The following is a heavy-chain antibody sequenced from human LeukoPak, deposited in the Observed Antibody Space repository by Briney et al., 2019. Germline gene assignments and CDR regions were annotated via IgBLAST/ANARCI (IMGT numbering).Heavy chain of an antibody. CDR3: ARGTVYYYDSSGYYFWFDP. CDR2: IYHSGST. J-gene: IGHJ5*02. D-gene: IGHD3-22*01. V-gene: IGHV4-38-2*02. Sequence: SETLSLTCTVSGYSISSGYYWGWIRQPPGKGLEWIGSIYHSGSTYYNPSLKSRVTISVDTSKNQFSLKLSSVTAADTAVYYCARGTVYYYDSSGYYFWFDPWGQGTLVTVSS. CDR1: GYSISSGYY.